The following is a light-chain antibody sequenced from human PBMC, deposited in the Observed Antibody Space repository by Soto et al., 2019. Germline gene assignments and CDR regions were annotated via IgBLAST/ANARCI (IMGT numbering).Light chain of an antibody. J-gene: IGLJ1*01. CDR3: SSYTSNSTYV. CDR2: EVS. V-gene: IGLV2-14*01. Sequence: QSALTQPASVSGSPGESITISCTGTSSDVGGYNYVSWYQQHPRKAPKLMIYEVSYRPSGVSKRFSGSKSGNTASLTISGLQAEDEADYYCSSYTSNSTYVFGTGTKLTVL. CDR1: SSDVGGYNY.